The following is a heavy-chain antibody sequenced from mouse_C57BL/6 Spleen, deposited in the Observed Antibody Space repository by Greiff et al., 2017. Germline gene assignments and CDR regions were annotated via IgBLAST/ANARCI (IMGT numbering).Heavy chain of an antibody. D-gene: IGHD2-5*01. J-gene: IGHJ2*01. CDR1: GYAFSSSW. CDR2: IYPGDGDT. V-gene: IGHV1-82*01. Sequence: LVKPGASVKISCKASGYAFSSSWMNWVKQRPGKGLEWIGRIYPGDGDTNYNGKFKGKATLTADKSSSTAYMQLSSLTSEDSAVYFCARSGYSNYDYWGQGTTLTVSS. CDR3: ARSGYSNYDY.